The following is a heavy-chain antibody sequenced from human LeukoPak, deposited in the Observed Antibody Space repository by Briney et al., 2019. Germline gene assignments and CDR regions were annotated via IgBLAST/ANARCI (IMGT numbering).Heavy chain of an antibody. CDR3: ARESGIAARPGYYYYYYMDV. CDR1: GGSISSSSYY. CDR2: IYTSGST. Sequence: SETLSLTCSVSGGSISSSSYYWGWVRQPPGKGLEWIGRIYTSGSTNYNPSLKSRVTMSVDTSKNQFSLKLSSVTAADTAVYYCARESGIAARPGYYYYYYMDVWGKGTTVTVSS. J-gene: IGHJ6*03. D-gene: IGHD6-6*01. V-gene: IGHV4-39*07.